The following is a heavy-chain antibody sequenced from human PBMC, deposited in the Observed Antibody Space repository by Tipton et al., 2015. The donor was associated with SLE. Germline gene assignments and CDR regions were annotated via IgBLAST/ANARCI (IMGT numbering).Heavy chain of an antibody. CDR3: ARDRDTAKVFID. CDR1: GYSISSGYY. Sequence: TLSLTCNVSGYSISSGYYWGWIRQSPGKGLEWIGSVHHSGSTYYNPSLGSRLTISVDTSKNQFSLKLSSVTAADTAVYYCARDRDTAKVFIDWGQGTLVTVSS. J-gene: IGHJ4*02. CDR2: VHHSGST. D-gene: IGHD5-18*01. V-gene: IGHV4-38-2*02.